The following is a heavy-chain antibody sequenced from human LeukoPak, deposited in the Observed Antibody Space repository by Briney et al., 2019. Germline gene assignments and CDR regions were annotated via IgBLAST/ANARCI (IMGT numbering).Heavy chain of an antibody. V-gene: IGHV4-59*08. CDR2: TYYSGST. J-gene: IGHJ4*02. Sequence: SETLSLTCTVSGGSISSYYWSWIRQPPGKGLEWIGYTYYSGSTNYNPSLKSRVTISVDTSKNQFSLKLSSVTAADTAVYYCARHKCSSTSCPFDYWGQGTLVTVSS. CDR1: GGSISSYY. CDR3: ARHKCSSTSCPFDY. D-gene: IGHD2-2*01.